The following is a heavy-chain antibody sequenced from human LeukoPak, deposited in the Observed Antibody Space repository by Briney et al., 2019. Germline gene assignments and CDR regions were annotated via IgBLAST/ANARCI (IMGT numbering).Heavy chain of an antibody. CDR2: IYYSGST. V-gene: IGHV4-59*01. Sequence: PSETLSLTRTVSGGSISSYYWSWVRQPPGKGLEWIGYIYYSGSTNYNPSLKSRVTISVDTSKNQFSLKLSSVTAADTAVYYCARGGVRPLDFDYWGQGTLVTVSS. CDR3: ARGGVRPLDFDY. D-gene: IGHD2-8*01. J-gene: IGHJ4*02. CDR1: GGSISSYY.